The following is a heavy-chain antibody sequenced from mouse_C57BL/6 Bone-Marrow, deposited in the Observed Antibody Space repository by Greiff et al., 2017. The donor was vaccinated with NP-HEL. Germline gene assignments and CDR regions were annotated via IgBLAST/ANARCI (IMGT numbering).Heavy chain of an antibody. D-gene: IGHD1-1*01. CDR3: ARTNYYGSSAWFAY. V-gene: IGHV2-2*01. CDR2: IWSGGST. J-gene: IGHJ3*01. CDR1: GFSLTSSG. Sequence: VHLVESGPGLVQPSQSLSITCTVSGFSLTSSGVHWVRQSPGKGLAWLGVIWSGGSTDYNAAFISRLSISKDNSKSQVFFKMNSLQADDTAIYYCARTNYYGSSAWFAYWGQGTLVTVSA.